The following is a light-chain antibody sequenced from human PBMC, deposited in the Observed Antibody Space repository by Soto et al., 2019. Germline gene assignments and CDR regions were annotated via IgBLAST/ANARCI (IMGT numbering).Light chain of an antibody. CDR3: QQFNDWPRT. V-gene: IGKV3-15*01. CDR2: DSS. CDR1: QSVSSN. Sequence: EIVMTQSPATLSVSPGERATLSCRASQSVSSNLAWYQQKPGQAPRLLIYDSSNRANGVPARFSASGSGTEFTLTITSLQSEDFAVYYCQQFNDWPRTFGQGTKVDIK. J-gene: IGKJ1*01.